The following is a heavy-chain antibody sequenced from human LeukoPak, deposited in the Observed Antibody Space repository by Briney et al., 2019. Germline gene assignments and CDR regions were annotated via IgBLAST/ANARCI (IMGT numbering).Heavy chain of an antibody. CDR3: AKGVYSYGPSYMDV. J-gene: IGHJ6*03. Sequence: GGSLRLSCAASAFTFRSYGMTWVRQAPGKGLEWVSAISGSGDSTYYADSVKGRFTISRDNSRNTLYLQMNSLRAGDTAVYYCAKGVYSYGPSYMDVWGKGTTVTVSS. V-gene: IGHV3-23*01. CDR1: AFTFRSYG. CDR2: ISGSGDST. D-gene: IGHD5-18*01.